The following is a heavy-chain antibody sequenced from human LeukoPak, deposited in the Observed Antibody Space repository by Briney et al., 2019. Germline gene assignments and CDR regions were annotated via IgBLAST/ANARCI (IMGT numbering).Heavy chain of an antibody. CDR1: GFSFSSYA. J-gene: IGHJ5*02. CDR2: INGGATST. Sequence: GGSLRLSCAASGFSFSSYAMSWVRQAPGKGLEWVSGINGGATSTVYADSVKGRFTISRDNSKNTLYLQMNSLRAEDTAVYYCAKTDDPGRSIAVAGVGFDPWGQGTLVTVSS. D-gene: IGHD6-19*01. V-gene: IGHV3-23*01. CDR3: AKTDDPGRSIAVAGVGFDP.